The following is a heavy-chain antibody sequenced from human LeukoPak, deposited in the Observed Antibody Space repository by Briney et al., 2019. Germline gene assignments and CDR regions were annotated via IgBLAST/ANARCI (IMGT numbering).Heavy chain of an antibody. D-gene: IGHD3-10*01. CDR1: GFTFSSYG. CDR2: IWYDGTDK. V-gene: IGHV3-33*01. J-gene: IGHJ6*02. Sequence: GRSLKLTCAASGFTFSSYGMHWVRQGPVKRLEWVTFIWYDGTDKNYADSVKGRFTISRDNSKNTLYLQMNSLRAEDTAVYYCARSGSTYYYGMDVWGQGTTVTVSS. CDR3: ARSGSTYYYGMDV.